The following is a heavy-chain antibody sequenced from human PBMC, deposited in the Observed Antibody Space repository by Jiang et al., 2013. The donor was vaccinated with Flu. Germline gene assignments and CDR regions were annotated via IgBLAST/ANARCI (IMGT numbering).Heavy chain of an antibody. V-gene: IGHV4-39*07. D-gene: IGHD3-10*01. CDR2: IHFSGTT. Sequence: GPGLVKSSETLSLTCSVSSGSISSGSYYWGWIRQPPGKGLEWIANIHFSGTTYYNPSLKSRVTISIDTSKNQFSLKLNSVTAADTAVFYCARRGTHMVYDAFDIWGQGTMVTVSS. CDR3: ARRGTHMVYDAFDI. J-gene: IGHJ3*02. CDR1: SGSISSGSYY.